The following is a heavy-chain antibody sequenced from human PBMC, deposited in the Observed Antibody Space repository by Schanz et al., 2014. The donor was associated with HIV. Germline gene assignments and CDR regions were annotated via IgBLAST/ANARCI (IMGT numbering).Heavy chain of an antibody. V-gene: IGHV3-23*01. J-gene: IGHJ6*02. CDR3: AKDRGVVSGMVTNYYYGMDV. Sequence: EVQLLESGGGLVQPGGSLRLSCAASGFTFSSYAMTWVRQAPGKGLEWVSVISGSGRSTYYADSVKGRFTISRDNAKNSLYLQMNSLRAEDTALYYCAKDRGVVSGMVTNYYYGMDVWGQGTTVTVSS. CDR2: ISGSGRST. CDR1: GFTFSSYA. D-gene: IGHD5-18*01.